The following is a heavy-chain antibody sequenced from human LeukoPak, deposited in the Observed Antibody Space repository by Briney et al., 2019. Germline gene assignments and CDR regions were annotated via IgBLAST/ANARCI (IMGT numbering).Heavy chain of an antibody. CDR2: INSDGTTT. CDR1: GFTFSSYW. J-gene: IGHJ4*02. CDR3: AKDSVSSGYYGY. Sequence: GGSLRLSCAASGFTFSSYWMHWVRQGPGKELTWVSHINSDGTTTNYADSVKGRFTISRDNSKNTLYLQMNSLRAEDTAVYYCAKDSVSSGYYGYWGQGTLVTVSS. V-gene: IGHV3-74*01. D-gene: IGHD3-22*01.